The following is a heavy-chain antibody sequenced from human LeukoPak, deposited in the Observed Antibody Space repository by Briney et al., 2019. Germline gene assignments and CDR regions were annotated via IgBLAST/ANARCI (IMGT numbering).Heavy chain of an antibody. CDR1: GFTFSSYE. CDR2: ISSSGNTI. CDR3: ARAGGSYQDDAFDI. V-gene: IGHV3-48*03. D-gene: IGHD1-26*01. J-gene: IGHJ3*02. Sequence: PGGSLRLSCAASGFTFSSYEMNWVRQAPGKGLEWVSYISSSGNTIYYADSVKGRFTISRDNAKNSLYLQMNSLRAEDTAVYYCARAGGSYQDDAFDIWGQGTMVTVSS.